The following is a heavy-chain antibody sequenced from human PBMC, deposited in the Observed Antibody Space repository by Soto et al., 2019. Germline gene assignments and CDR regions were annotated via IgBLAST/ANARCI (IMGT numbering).Heavy chain of an antibody. J-gene: IGHJ4*02. CDR3: ARIAPADLGAYYFAF. CDR1: GGAFTGYY. Sequence: LCHSGALDGGAFTGYYWTWNGQPPGKGLEWMGEINHSERTNYNPSLKSRVTLSVDRSKYQFSLTLSSVTAADTAVYYCARIAPADLGAYYFAFWGQRTLVTVSS. D-gene: IGHD6-13*01. CDR2: INHSERT. V-gene: IGHV4-34*01.